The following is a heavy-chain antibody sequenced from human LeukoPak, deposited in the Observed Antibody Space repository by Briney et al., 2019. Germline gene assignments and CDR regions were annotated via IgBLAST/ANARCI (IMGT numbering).Heavy chain of an antibody. CDR1: GGSFSGYY. D-gene: IGHD2-2*01. CDR2: IYYSGTT. V-gene: IGHV4-30-4*08. Sequence: PSETLSLTCAVYGGSFSGYYWSWIRQPPGKGLEWIGYIYYSGTTYYNPSLKSRVTISVDTSKNQFSLKLTSVTAADTAVYYCARSPIVVLPAAGFDPWGQGTLVTVSP. CDR3: ARSPIVVLPAAGFDP. J-gene: IGHJ5*02.